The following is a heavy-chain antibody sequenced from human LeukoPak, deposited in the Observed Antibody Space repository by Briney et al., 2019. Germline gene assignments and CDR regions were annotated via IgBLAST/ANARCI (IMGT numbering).Heavy chain of an antibody. Sequence: SETLSLTCTVSGGSISSSSYYWGWIRQPPGKGLEWIGSIYYSGSTYYNPSLKSRVTISVDTSKNQFSLKLSSVTAADTAVYYCARMYYYGSGSYLIYYFDYWGQGTLVTVSS. V-gene: IGHV4-39*07. J-gene: IGHJ4*02. CDR1: GGSISSSSYY. CDR3: ARMYYYGSGSYLIYYFDY. CDR2: IYYSGST. D-gene: IGHD3-10*01.